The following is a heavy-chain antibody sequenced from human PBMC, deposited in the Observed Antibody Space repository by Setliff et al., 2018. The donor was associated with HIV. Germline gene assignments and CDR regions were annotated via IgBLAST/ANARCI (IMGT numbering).Heavy chain of an antibody. J-gene: IGHJ5*01. V-gene: IGHV1-2*02. CDR2: ISPHSGAT. CDR3: ARDRLYCSRGSCYPSWFDS. D-gene: IGHD2-15*01. CDR1: GHTLSGYF. Sequence: GASVKVSCKSSGHTLSGYFIHWVRQAPGQGPEWMGWISPHSGATNYAQKFQGRVTLTRDASITTAYMELNSLRSDDTAMHYCARDRLYCSRGSCYPSWFDSWGQGTLVTSPQ.